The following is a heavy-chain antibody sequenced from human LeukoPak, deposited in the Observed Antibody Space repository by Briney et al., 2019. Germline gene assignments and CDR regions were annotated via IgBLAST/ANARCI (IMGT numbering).Heavy chain of an antibody. D-gene: IGHD6-6*01. Sequence: QTRGSLRLSCAASGFTVSSNYMSWVRQAPGEGLEWVSVIYSGGSTYYADSVKGRFTISRDNSKNTLYLQMNSLRAEDTAVYYCAREESSSSGIDYWGQGTLVTVSS. CDR1: GFTVSSNY. J-gene: IGHJ4*02. CDR3: AREESSSSGIDY. CDR2: IYSGGST. V-gene: IGHV3-53*01.